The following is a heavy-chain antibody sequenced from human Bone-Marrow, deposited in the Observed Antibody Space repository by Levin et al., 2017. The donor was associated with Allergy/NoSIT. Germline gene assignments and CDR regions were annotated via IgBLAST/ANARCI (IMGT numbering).Heavy chain of an antibody. CDR1: GFMFDDSA. Sequence: PGGSLRLSCAASGFMFDDSAIHWVRQAPGKGLEWVSGISRRGDNIGYADFVEGRFTISRDNAKNSLFLEMNSLRPEDTALYYCAKLHRPLSGYYYDAFDIWGQGTMVTVSP. CDR3: AKLHRPLSGYYYDAFDI. D-gene: IGHD3-9*01. CDR2: ISRRGDNI. J-gene: IGHJ3*02. V-gene: IGHV3-9*01.